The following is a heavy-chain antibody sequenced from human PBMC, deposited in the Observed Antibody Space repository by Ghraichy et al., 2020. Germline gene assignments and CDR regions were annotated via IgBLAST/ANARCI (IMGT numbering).Heavy chain of an antibody. D-gene: IGHD6-19*01. J-gene: IGHJ4*02. CDR1: GFTFSSYA. CDR3: AKDKIGTVADYFDY. CDR2: ISGGGGST. V-gene: IGHV3-23*01. Sequence: GESLNISCAASGFTFSSYAMSWVRQAPGKGLEWVSAISGGGGSTYYADSVKGRFTISRDNSKNTLYLQMNSLRAEDTAVYYCAKDKIGTVADYFDYWGQGTLVTVSS.